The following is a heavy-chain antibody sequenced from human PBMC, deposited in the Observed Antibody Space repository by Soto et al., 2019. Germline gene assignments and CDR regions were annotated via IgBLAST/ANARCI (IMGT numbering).Heavy chain of an antibody. CDR1: EFTFSNYA. D-gene: IGHD6-13*01. J-gene: IGHJ5*02. V-gene: IGHV3-23*01. CDR3: AREAAAGYLGWFDP. Sequence: GGSLRLSCAASEFTFSNYAMSWVRQAPGKGLEWVSAISYGGGTTYYADSVKGRFTISRDNSKNTLYLQMNSLRAEDTAVYYCAREAAAGYLGWFDPWGQGTLVTVSS. CDR2: ISYGGGTT.